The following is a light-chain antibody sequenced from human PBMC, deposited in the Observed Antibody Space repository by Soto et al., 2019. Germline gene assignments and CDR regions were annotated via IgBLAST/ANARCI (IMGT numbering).Light chain of an antibody. CDR2: RAS. J-gene: IGKJ1*01. Sequence: EIVMTQSPATLSVSPGERATISWRASQIVSRKLAWYQQTRGQAPRLLIYRASTRATGLPDRFSGSGSGTEFTLTISNLQAEDFAVYYCQQYDKWPRTFGQGTKVEI. CDR1: QIVSRK. V-gene: IGKV3-15*01. CDR3: QQYDKWPRT.